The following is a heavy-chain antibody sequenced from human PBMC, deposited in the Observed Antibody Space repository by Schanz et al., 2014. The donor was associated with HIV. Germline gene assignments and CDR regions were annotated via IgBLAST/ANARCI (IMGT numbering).Heavy chain of an antibody. V-gene: IGHV3-23*04. D-gene: IGHD3-10*01. CDR3: TRLVVRWFGEAHYSMDV. Sequence: EVQLVESGGGLVEPGGSLRLSCAASGFTFSSYAMSWVRQAPGKGLEWVSAISGSGGSTYYADSVKGRFTISRDNSKNTLYLQMNSLRAEDTAVYYCTRLVVRWFGEAHYSMDVWGQGTTVTVAS. CDR2: ISGSGGST. CDR1: GFTFSSYA. J-gene: IGHJ6*02.